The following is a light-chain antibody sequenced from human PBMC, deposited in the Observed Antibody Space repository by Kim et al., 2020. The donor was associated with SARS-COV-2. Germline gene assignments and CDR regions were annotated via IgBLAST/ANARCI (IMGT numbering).Light chain of an antibody. CDR3: QQYYSWPWT. J-gene: IGKJ1*01. Sequence: EIVTTQSQVTLSGSPGERATLSCRASQSVSTNLAWYQQDPGQTPRLLIYGASTRATGIPPRFSATGSGTEFTLTISSLQSEDFAVYYCQQYYSWPWTFGQGTKVDIK. CDR2: GAS. V-gene: IGKV3-15*01. CDR1: QSVSTN.